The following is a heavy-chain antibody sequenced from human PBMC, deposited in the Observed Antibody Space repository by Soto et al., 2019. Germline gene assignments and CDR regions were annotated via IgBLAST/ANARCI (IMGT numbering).Heavy chain of an antibody. V-gene: IGHV3-48*01. J-gene: IGHJ3*02. Sequence: EAQLVESGGGLVQPGGSLRLSCAASAFTFSTYSMNWVRQTPGKGLEWVSYISSSSSTIYYADSVKGRFTISRDNAKNSLYLQMNSLRAEDTAVYYCARDPTSDIVLMVYAMHDAFDIWGRGTSVTVSS. CDR1: AFTFSTYS. CDR3: ARDPTSDIVLMVYAMHDAFDI. CDR2: ISSSSSTI. D-gene: IGHD2-8*01.